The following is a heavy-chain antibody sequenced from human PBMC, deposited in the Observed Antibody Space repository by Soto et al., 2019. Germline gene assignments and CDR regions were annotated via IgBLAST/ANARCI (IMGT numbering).Heavy chain of an antibody. Sequence: VGSLRLSCAASGFTFSSYDMHWVRQATGKGLEWVSAIGTAGDTYYPGSVKGRFTISRENAKNSLYLQMNSLRAGDTAVYYCAGGAFDILNGYLYYFDYWGQGTLVTVSS. CDR2: IGTAGDT. J-gene: IGHJ4*02. CDR3: AGGAFDILNGYLYYFDY. V-gene: IGHV3-13*01. CDR1: GFTFSSYD. D-gene: IGHD3-9*01.